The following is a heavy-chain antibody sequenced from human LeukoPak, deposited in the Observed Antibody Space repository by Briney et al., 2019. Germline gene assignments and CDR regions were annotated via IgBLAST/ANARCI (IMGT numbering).Heavy chain of an antibody. J-gene: IGHJ6*03. CDR2: IYTSGST. CDR3: ARDTAAGYYGSGSYYSPYYYYYYMDV. CDR1: GGSLSGYY. Sequence: SETLSLTCAVYGGSLSGYYWSWIRQPAGKGLEWIGRIYTSGSTNCKPSLKSRVTMSVDTSKNQFSLKLSSVTAADTAVYYCARDTAAGYYGSGSYYSPYYYYYYMDVWGKGTTVTVSS. V-gene: IGHV4-4*07. D-gene: IGHD3-10*01.